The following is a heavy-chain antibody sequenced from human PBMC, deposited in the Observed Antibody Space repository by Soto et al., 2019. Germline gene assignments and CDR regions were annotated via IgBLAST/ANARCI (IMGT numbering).Heavy chain of an antibody. J-gene: IGHJ1*01. V-gene: IGHV4-59*08. CDR2: IYYSGST. D-gene: IGHD6-13*01. CDR1: GGSISSYY. Sequence: SETLSLTCTVAGGSISSYYWSWIRQPPGKGLEWIGYIYYSGSTNYNPSLKSRVTISVDTSKNQFSLKLSSVTAADTAVYYCARQIGIAAAGSPEYFQHWGQGTLVTVSS. CDR3: ARQIGIAAAGSPEYFQH.